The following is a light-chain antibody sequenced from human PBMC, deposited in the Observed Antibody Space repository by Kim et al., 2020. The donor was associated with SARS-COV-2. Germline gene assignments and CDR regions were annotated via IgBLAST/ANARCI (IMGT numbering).Light chain of an antibody. CDR2: GAS. CDR3: QQSYSTPYT. CDR1: QSISTY. V-gene: IGKV1-39*01. Sequence: DIQMTQSPSSLSASVGDRVTITCRASQSISTYLNWYQQKPGKAPKVLIYGASRLESGVPSRFSGSGSGTDFTLTISSLQPEDFATYSCQQSYSTPYTFGPGTKVDIK. J-gene: IGKJ3*01.